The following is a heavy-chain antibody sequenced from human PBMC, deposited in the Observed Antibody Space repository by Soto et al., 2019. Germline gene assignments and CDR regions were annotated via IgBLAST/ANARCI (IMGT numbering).Heavy chain of an antibody. CDR2: IYYSGST. CDR1: GGSISSGDYY. J-gene: IGHJ4*02. V-gene: IGHV4-61*08. D-gene: IGHD5-12*01. CDR3: ARGERGYRLPDY. Sequence: SETLSLTCTVSGGSISSGDYYWSWIRQPPGKGLEWIGYIYYSGSTNYNPSLKSRVTISVDTSKNQFSLKLSSVTAADTAVYYCARGERGYRLPDYWGQGTLVTVSS.